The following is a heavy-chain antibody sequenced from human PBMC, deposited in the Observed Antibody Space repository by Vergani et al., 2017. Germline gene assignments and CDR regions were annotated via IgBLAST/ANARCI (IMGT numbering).Heavy chain of an antibody. Sequence: EVQLVESGGGLVQPGGSLRLSCAASGFTFSSYWMSWVRQAPGKGLEWVANIKQDGSEKYYVDSVKGRFTISRDNAKNSLYLQMNSLRAEDTAVSYCAREYKGRLRFLEWLSVRMDVWGQGTTVTVSS. CDR1: GFTFSSYW. CDR2: IKQDGSEK. V-gene: IGHV3-7*03. CDR3: AREYKGRLRFLEWLSVRMDV. J-gene: IGHJ6*02. D-gene: IGHD3-3*01.